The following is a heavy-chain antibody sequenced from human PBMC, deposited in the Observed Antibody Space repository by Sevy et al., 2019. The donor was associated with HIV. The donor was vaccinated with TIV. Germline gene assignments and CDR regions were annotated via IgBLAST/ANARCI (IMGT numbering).Heavy chain of an antibody. CDR1: GYTFTGYY. V-gene: IGHV1-2*02. D-gene: IGHD2-2*02. Sequence: GESLKISCKASGYTFTGYYMHWVRQAPGQGLEWMGWINPNSGGTNYAQKFQGRVTMTRDTSISTAYMELSRLRSDDTAVYYCARSRGVIRDIVVVPAAIPFYWGQGTLVTVSS. J-gene: IGHJ4*02. CDR2: INPNSGGT. CDR3: ARSRGVIRDIVVVPAAIPFY.